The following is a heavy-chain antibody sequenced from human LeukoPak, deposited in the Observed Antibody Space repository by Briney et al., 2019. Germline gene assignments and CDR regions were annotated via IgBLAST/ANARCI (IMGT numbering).Heavy chain of an antibody. V-gene: IGHV3-11*01. J-gene: IGHJ3*02. CDR1: GFTFSDYY. CDR3: ANYGDYLNAFDI. Sequence: GGSLRLSCAASGFTFSDYYMSWVRQAPGKGLEWVSYISSSGSTIYYADSVKGRFTISRDNAKNSLYLQMNSLRAEDTAVYYCANYGDYLNAFDIWGQGTMVTVSS. CDR2: ISSSGSTI. D-gene: IGHD4-17*01.